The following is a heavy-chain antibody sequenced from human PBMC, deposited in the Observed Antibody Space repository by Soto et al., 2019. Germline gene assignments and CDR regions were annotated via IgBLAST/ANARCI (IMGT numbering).Heavy chain of an antibody. Sequence: KSSETLSLTCTVSGGSISSYYWSWIRQPAGKGLEWIGRIYTSGSTNYNPSLKSRVTMSVDTSKNQFSLKLSSVTAADTAVYYCARGSPITIFGVVITNWFDPWGQGTLVTVSS. V-gene: IGHV4-4*07. CDR1: GGSISSYY. J-gene: IGHJ5*02. CDR3: ARGSPITIFGVVITNWFDP. CDR2: IYTSGST. D-gene: IGHD3-3*01.